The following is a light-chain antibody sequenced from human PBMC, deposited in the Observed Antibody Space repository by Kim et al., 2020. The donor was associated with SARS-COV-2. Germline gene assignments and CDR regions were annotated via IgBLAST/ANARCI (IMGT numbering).Light chain of an antibody. Sequence: EIVMTQSPATLSVSPGERATLSCRASQSVSSNLAWYQQKPGQAPRLLIYGASTRATGVPARFSGSGSGTDFTLIISSLQSEDFAVYYCQQYSYWPLTFGGGTKVDIK. CDR3: QQYSYWPLT. J-gene: IGKJ4*01. V-gene: IGKV3-15*01. CDR2: GAS. CDR1: QSVSSN.